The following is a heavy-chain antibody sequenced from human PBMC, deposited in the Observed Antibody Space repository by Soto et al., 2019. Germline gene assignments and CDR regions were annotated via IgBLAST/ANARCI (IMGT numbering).Heavy chain of an antibody. J-gene: IGHJ1*01. V-gene: IGHV3-23*01. CDR2: ISGSGESR. CDR1: GFTFSSYS. Sequence: EVHLLESGGGLVRPGGSLRLSCAASGFTFSSYSMSWLRQAPGKGLEWVSVISGSGESRYYADSVKGRFTISRDNSKNMVFVQMNSLGAEDTAVYYCAKDSPSIVTTQIEEYFQHWGQGTLV. CDR3: AKDSPSIVTTQIEEYFQH. D-gene: IGHD4-17*01.